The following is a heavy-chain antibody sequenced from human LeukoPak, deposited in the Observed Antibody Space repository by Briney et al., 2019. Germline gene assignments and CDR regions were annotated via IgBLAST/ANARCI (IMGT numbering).Heavy chain of an antibody. CDR1: GYTFTGYY. CDR2: INPNSGGT. CDR3: ARKGITGTHDAFDI. J-gene: IGHJ3*02. D-gene: IGHD1-7*01. Sequence: ASVKVSCKASGYTFTGYYMHWVRQAPGQGLELMGWINPNSGGTNYAQKFQGRVTMTRDTSISTAYMELSRLRSDDTAVYYCARKGITGTHDAFDIWGQGTMVTVSS. V-gene: IGHV1-2*02.